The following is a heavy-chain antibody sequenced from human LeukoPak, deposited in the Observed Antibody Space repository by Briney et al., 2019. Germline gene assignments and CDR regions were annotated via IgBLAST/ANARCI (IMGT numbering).Heavy chain of an antibody. Sequence: GGSLRLSCAASGFRFRDYWMDWLRQAPGMGLEWVASIKPDGSQRDYVESVKGRFTISRDNAQNSLYLQMNSLRVEDTAVYYCARDDASSSFTYWGQGALVTVSS. CDR2: IKPDGSQR. CDR3: ARDDASSSFTY. J-gene: IGHJ4*02. D-gene: IGHD3-16*01. V-gene: IGHV3-7*01. CDR1: GFRFRDYW.